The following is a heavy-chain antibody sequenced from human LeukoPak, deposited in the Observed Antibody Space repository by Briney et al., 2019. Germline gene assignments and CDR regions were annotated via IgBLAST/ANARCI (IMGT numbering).Heavy chain of an antibody. V-gene: IGHV3-48*01. D-gene: IGHD3-10*01. J-gene: IGHJ6*03. Sequence: GGSLRLSCAASRFTFSSYAMSWVRQPPGKGLEWVSNIGTSSTTIYYADSVKGRFTISRDNAKNSLYLQMNSLRADDTAVYYCARFAAGGSYYYYMDVWGKGTTVIVSS. CDR2: IGTSSTTI. CDR3: ARFAAGGSYYYYMDV. CDR1: RFTFSSYA.